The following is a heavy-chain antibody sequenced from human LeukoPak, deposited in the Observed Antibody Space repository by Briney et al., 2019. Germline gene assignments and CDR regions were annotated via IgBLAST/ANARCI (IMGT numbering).Heavy chain of an antibody. CDR3: ARDPCSGGSCDRGYMIDY. D-gene: IGHD2-15*01. Sequence: PSGTLSLTSAVSGGSISSSNLWSLVRPPPGKGLELIGEIYHSGSTNYNPSLKSRVTISVDKSKNQFSLKLSSVTAADTAVYYCARDPCSGGSCDRGYMIDYWGQGTLVTVSS. J-gene: IGHJ4*02. V-gene: IGHV4-4*02. CDR2: IYHSGST. CDR1: GGSISSSNL.